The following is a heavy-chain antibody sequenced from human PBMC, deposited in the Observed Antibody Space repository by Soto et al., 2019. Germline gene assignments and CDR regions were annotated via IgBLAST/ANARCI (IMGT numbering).Heavy chain of an antibody. CDR1: GYRFTSYW. Sequence: GDALKISCEGCGYRFTSYWIGWVLEMTGTGVEWMGIIYRGIYDTRYSPSFQGQVTISADKSISTAYLQWSSLKASDTAMYYCARLGADDAFDIWGQGTMVTVSS. J-gene: IGHJ3*02. CDR2: IYRGIYDT. CDR3: ARLGADDAFDI. V-gene: IGHV5-51*01.